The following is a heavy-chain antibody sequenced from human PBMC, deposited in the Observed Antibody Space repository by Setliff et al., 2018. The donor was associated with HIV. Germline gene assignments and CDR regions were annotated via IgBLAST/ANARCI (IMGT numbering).Heavy chain of an antibody. J-gene: IGHJ5*02. V-gene: IGHV7-4-1*02. Sequence: ASVKVSCKASGYTFSQYPMHWVRQAPGQRPEWMGWINTNTGNPTYAQGFTGRFVFSLDTSVSTAYLQISSLKAEDTAVYYCARNYYDVWSLSFGGWFDPWGQGTLVTVSS. CDR1: GYTFSQYP. D-gene: IGHD3-3*01. CDR2: INTNTGNP. CDR3: ARNYYDVWSLSFGGWFDP.